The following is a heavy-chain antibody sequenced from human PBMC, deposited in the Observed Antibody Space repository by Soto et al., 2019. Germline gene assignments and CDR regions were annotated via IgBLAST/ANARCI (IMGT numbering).Heavy chain of an antibody. CDR2: IYFGGST. CDR3: ARGLGTAAADY. Sequence: SETLSLTCSVSADSISRTTYYWGWIRQPPGKGLEWIGSIYFGGSTYYNPSLRSRVTIFAEPSRNQFSLKLSSVTATDTAVYYCARGLGTAAADYWGQGTLVPVSS. J-gene: IGHJ4*02. D-gene: IGHD6-25*01. CDR1: ADSISRTTYY. V-gene: IGHV4-39*01.